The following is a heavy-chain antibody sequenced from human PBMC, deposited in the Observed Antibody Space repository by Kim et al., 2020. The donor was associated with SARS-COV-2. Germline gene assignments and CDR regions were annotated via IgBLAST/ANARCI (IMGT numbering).Heavy chain of an antibody. D-gene: IGHD3-16*02. V-gene: IGHV1-18*04. CDR2: IIAYNGNT. CDR1: GYTFTSCG. J-gene: IGHJ4*02. Sequence: ASVKVSCKASGYTFTSCGISWVRQAPGQGLEWMGWIIAYNGNTNYPQKLQGRVTMTTDTSTSTANMALRSQRSDDTAVYYCARDRLITFGCVLGGFDYWGQRPLVTVSS. CDR3: ARDRLITFGCVLGGFDY.